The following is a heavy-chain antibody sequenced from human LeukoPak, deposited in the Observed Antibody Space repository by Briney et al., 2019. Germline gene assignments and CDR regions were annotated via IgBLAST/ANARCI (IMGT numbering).Heavy chain of an antibody. V-gene: IGHV3-30*04. J-gene: IGHJ4*02. CDR1: GFTFCSYA. Sequence: GGSLRLSCAASGFTFCSYAIHWVRQAPGRGLEWVAVISFDGSYKYYADSVTGRFTISRDNSKNTLYLQMNSLRVEDTAVYYCARDYRATVVSSGPDYWGQGALVAVSS. D-gene: IGHD4-23*01. CDR2: ISFDGSYK. CDR3: ARDYRATVVSSGPDY.